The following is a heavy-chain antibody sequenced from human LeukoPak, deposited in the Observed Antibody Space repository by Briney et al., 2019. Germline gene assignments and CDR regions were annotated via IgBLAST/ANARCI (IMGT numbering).Heavy chain of an antibody. J-gene: IGHJ4*02. CDR3: ARSRGAGPGAYFDY. V-gene: IGHV3-11*03. Sequence: GGSLRLSCAASGFPFSYYSMHWVRQAPGKGLEWVSYISNSGSYTNYADSVKGRFTISRDNAKNSLYLQMNSLRAEDTAVYYCARSRGAGPGAYFDYWGQGTLITVSS. CDR2: ISNSGSYT. D-gene: IGHD6-19*01. CDR1: GFPFSYYS.